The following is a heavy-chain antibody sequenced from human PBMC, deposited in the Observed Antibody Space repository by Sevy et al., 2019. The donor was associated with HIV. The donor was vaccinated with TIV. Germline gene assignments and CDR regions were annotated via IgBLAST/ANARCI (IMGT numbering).Heavy chain of an antibody. D-gene: IGHD3-16*02. Sequence: GGSLRLSCEASGFTFNAYGMHWVRLAPGKGLEWVSVASFDGNVKYYADSVKGRFTISRDNSKNTLHRQMNSLRPEDTAVYYCARHQGSYRYSPGRYWGQGTLVTVSS. V-gene: IGHV3-30*03. CDR3: ARHQGSYRYSPGRY. CDR2: ASFDGNVK. CDR1: GFTFNAYG. J-gene: IGHJ4*02.